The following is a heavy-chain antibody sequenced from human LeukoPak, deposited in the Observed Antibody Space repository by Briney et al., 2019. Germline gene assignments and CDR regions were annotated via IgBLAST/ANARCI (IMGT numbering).Heavy chain of an antibody. CDR3: ARHGAATGWFDP. D-gene: IGHD6-25*01. J-gene: IGHJ5*02. CDR1: GYYINSGYY. CDR2: ISHSGST. V-gene: IGHV4-38-2*01. Sequence: SETLSLTCAVSGYYINSGYYWGWIRQPPGKGQEWIGSISHSGSTYYNPSLKSRVTISVDTSKNQFSLKLNSVTAADTAVYYCARHGAATGWFDPWGQGTLVTVSS.